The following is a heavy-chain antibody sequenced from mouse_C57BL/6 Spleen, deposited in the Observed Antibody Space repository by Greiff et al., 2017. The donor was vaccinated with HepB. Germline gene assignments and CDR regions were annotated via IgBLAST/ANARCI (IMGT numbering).Heavy chain of an antibody. V-gene: IGHV5-17*01. CDR3: ARPHYSNYEVYFDY. D-gene: IGHD2-5*01. Sequence: EVHLVESGGGLVKPGGSLKLSCAASGFTFSDYGMHWVRQAPEKGLEWVAYISSGSSTIYYADTVKGRFTISRDNAKNTLFLQMTSLRSEDTATYYCARPHYSNYEVYFDYWGQGTTLTVSS. CDR2: ISSGSSTI. J-gene: IGHJ2*01. CDR1: GFTFSDYG.